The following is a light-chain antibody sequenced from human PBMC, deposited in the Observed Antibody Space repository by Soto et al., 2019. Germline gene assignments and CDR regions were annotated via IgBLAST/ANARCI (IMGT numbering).Light chain of an antibody. V-gene: IGLV2-14*03. CDR3: SSYTISSTYV. Sequence: QSVLTQPASVSGSPGQSITISCTGTSSDVGGYNYVSWYQHHPGKAPKLMIYDVTNRPSGISNRFSGSKSGNTASLTISVLQTEDEADYYCSSYTISSTYVFGTGTKVTVL. CDR1: SSDVGGYNY. J-gene: IGLJ1*01. CDR2: DVT.